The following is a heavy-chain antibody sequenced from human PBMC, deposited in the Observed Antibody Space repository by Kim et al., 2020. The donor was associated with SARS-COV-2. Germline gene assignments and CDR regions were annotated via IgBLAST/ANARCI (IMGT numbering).Heavy chain of an antibody. D-gene: IGHD2-2*01. CDR1: GGSFSGYY. Sequence: SETLSLTCAVYGGSFSGYYWSWIRQPPGKGLEWIGEINHSGSTNYNPSLKSRVTISVDTSKNQFSLKLSSVTAADTAVYYCARGYPYVVPAAKRYYYYY. CDR3: ARGYPYVVPAAKRYYYYY. V-gene: IGHV4-34*01. CDR2: INHSGST. J-gene: IGHJ6*03.